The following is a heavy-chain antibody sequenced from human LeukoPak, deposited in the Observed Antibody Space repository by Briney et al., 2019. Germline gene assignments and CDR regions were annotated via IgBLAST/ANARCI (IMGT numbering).Heavy chain of an antibody. V-gene: IGHV1-2*02. CDR2: INPNSGGT. CDR3: AREDGSSWPNFDY. D-gene: IGHD6-13*01. J-gene: IGHJ4*02. Sequence: ASVQVSCKASGYTFTGYYMHWVRQAPGQGLEWMGWINPNSGGTNYAQKFQGRVTVTRDTSISTAYMELSRLRSDDTAVYYCAREDGSSWPNFDYWGQGTLVTVSS. CDR1: GYTFTGYY.